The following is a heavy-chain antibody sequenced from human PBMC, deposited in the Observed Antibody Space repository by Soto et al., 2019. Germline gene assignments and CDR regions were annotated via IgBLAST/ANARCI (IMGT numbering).Heavy chain of an antibody. CDR1: GFTFSSYA. CDR3: AKGEIWADYYDSSGSLTEYFQH. V-gene: IGHV3-23*01. J-gene: IGHJ1*01. D-gene: IGHD3-22*01. CDR2: ISGSGGST. Sequence: GGSLRLSCAASGFTFSSYAMSWVRQAPGKGLEWVSAISGSGGSTYYADSVKGRFTISRDNSKNTLYLQMNSLRAEDTAVYYCAKGEIWADYYDSSGSLTEYFQHWGQGTLVTVSS.